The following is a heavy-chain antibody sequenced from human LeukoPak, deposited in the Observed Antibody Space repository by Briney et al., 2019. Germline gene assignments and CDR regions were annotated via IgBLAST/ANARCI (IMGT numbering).Heavy chain of an antibody. CDR3: ARDWTDSGYDFYYYYMDV. D-gene: IGHD5-12*01. V-gene: IGHV3-48*01. Sequence: GGSLRLSCAASGFTFSSYSMNWVRQAPGKGLEWVSYISSSSSTIYYADSVKGRFTISRDNAKNSLYLQTNSLRAEDTAVYYCARDWTDSGYDFYYYYMDVWGKGTTVTVSS. CDR2: ISSSSSTI. J-gene: IGHJ6*03. CDR1: GFTFSSYS.